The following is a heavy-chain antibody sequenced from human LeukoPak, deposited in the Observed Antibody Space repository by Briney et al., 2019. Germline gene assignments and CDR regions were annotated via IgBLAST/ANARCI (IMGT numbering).Heavy chain of an antibody. Sequence: GGSLRLSCAASGFTFSSYWMHWVRQAPGKGLVWVLRINSGGSSTRYADSVKGRFTISRDNAKNTLYLQMNSLRAEDTAVYYCAREDVTMVRGYGMDVWGQGTTVTVSS. CDR2: INSGGSST. V-gene: IGHV3-74*01. D-gene: IGHD3-10*01. J-gene: IGHJ6*02. CDR1: GFTFSSYW. CDR3: AREDVTMVRGYGMDV.